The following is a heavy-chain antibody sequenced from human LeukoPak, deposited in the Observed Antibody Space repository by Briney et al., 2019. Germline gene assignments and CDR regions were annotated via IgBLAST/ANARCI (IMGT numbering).Heavy chain of an antibody. J-gene: IGHJ4*02. CDR2: IKTDGSST. CDR1: GFTFSSYW. D-gene: IGHD6-13*01. V-gene: IGHV3-74*01. Sequence: GGSLRLSCAASGFTFSSYWMHWVRQAPGKGLVWVSRIKTDGSSTSYADSVKGRFTISRDNAKNTLCLQMNSLRAEDTAVYYCARCEVGSWYDYFDYWGQGSLVTVSS. CDR3: ARCEVGSWYDYFDY.